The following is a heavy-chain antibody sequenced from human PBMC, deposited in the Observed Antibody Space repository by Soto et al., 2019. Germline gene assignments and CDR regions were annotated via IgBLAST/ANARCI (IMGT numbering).Heavy chain of an antibody. CDR1: GFTFSSYS. CDR2: ISSSNTTK. D-gene: IGHD2-15*01. V-gene: IGHV3-48*01. CDR3: ARDGCSGSNCLNWFDP. Sequence: PGGSLRLSCAASGFTFSSYSMNWVRQAPGKGREWVTYISSSNTTKYYTDSVKGRFTISRDNAKNSLFLQMNSLRAEDTAVYYCARDGCSGSNCLNWFDPWGQGTLVTVSS. J-gene: IGHJ5*02.